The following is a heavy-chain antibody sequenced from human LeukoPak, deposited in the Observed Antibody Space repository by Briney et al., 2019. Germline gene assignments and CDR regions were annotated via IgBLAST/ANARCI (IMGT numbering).Heavy chain of an antibody. CDR3: ATYGGVRGLSFDY. CDR1: GASISSNDQY. CDR2: THHTGNT. Sequence: PSETLSLTCTVSGASISSNDQYWRWLRQHPGTGLDWIGYTHHTGNTYYNPSLKSRLTISVDTSRNQFYLKLSSVTAADTAVYYCATYGGVRGLSFDYWGQGTLVTVSS. J-gene: IGHJ4*02. V-gene: IGHV4-31*03. D-gene: IGHD3-10*01.